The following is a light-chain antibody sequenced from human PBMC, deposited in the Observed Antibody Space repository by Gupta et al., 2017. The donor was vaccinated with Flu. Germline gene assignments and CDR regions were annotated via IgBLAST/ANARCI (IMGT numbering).Light chain of an antibody. J-gene: IGKJ4*01. Sequence: PATLSLSPGERATLSCRASQSVSSYLAWYQQKPGQAPRLLIYDASNRATGIPARFSGSGSGTDFTLTISSLVPEDFAVYFCQQRSSWPLTFGGGTKVEIK. CDR3: QQRSSWPLT. CDR2: DAS. CDR1: QSVSSY. V-gene: IGKV3-11*01.